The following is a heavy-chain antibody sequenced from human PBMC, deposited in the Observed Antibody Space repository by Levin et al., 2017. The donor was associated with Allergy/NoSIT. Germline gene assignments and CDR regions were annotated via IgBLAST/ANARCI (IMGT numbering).Heavy chain of an antibody. Sequence: GESLKISCAASGFTFSSYWMSWVRQAPGKGLEWVANIKQDGSEKYYVDSVKGRFTISRDNAKNSVYLQLNSLRAEDTAVYYCARGNDWAFDYWGQGTLVTVSS. V-gene: IGHV3-7*01. CDR2: IKQDGSEK. D-gene: IGHD3-16*01. CDR1: GFTFSSYW. J-gene: IGHJ4*02. CDR3: ARGNDWAFDY.